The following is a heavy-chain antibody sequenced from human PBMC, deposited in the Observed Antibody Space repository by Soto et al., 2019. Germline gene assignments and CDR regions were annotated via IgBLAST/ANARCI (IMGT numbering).Heavy chain of an antibody. CDR2: ISGSGDST. CDR1: GFTFSNYA. J-gene: IGHJ4*02. Sequence: EVQLLESGGGLVQPGGSLRLSCAASGFTFSNYAMNWVRQAPGKGLEWVSVISGSGDSTYYADSVKGRFTISRDSSKNPLYLQMNSLRAEDTAVYYCARRSSSWYFDYWGQGTLVTVSS. CDR3: ARRSSSWYFDY. V-gene: IGHV3-23*01. D-gene: IGHD6-13*01.